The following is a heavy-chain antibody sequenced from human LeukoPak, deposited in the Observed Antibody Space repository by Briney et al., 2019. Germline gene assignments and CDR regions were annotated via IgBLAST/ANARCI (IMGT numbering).Heavy chain of an antibody. J-gene: IGHJ6*02. Sequence: SETLSLTCTVSGGSISSYYWSWIRQPAGKGLEWIGRIYTSGSTNYNPSLKSRVTMSVDTSKNQFSLKLSSVTAADTAVYYCARAPSGTYYYGSGSPYYYYYGMDVWGQGTTVTVSS. CDR3: ARAPSGTYYYGSGSPYYYYYGMDV. V-gene: IGHV4-4*07. CDR2: IYTSGST. CDR1: GGSISSYY. D-gene: IGHD3-10*01.